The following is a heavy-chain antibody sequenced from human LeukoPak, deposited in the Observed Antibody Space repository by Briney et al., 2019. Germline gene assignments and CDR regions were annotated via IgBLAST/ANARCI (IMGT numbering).Heavy chain of an antibody. CDR1: GFTFSSYA. D-gene: IGHD6-13*01. Sequence: GGSLRLSCAASGFTFSSYAMSGVRQAPGKGLEGVSAISGSGGSTYYADSVKGRFTISRDNSKNTLYLQMNSLRAEDTAVYYCAKDRAAAPPFDYWGQGTLVTVSS. J-gene: IGHJ4*02. V-gene: IGHV3-23*01. CDR3: AKDRAAAPPFDY. CDR2: ISGSGGST.